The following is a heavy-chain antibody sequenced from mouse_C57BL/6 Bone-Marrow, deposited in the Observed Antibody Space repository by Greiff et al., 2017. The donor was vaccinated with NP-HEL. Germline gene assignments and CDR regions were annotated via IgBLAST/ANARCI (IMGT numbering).Heavy chain of an antibody. CDR2: IDPSDSET. CDR3: ARRGPYWYFDV. Sequence: VQLQQPGAELVRPGSSVKLSCKASGYTFTSYWMHWVKQRPIQGLEWIGNIDPSDSETHYNQKFKDKATLTVDKSSSTAYMQLSSLTSEDSAVYYCARRGPYWYFDVWGTGTTVTVSS. CDR1: GYTFTSYW. V-gene: IGHV1-52*01. J-gene: IGHJ1*03.